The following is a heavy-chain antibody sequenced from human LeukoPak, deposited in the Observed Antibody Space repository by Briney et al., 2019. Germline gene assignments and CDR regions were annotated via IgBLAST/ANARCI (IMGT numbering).Heavy chain of an antibody. J-gene: IGHJ4*02. CDR1: GGSISSYY. V-gene: IGHV4-59*01. D-gene: IGHD3-22*01. Sequence: SETLSLTCTVSGGSISSYYWSWIRQPPGKGLEWIGYIYYSGSTNYNPSLKSRVTISVDTSKNQFSLKLSSVTAADTAVYYCARGGDYYDSSGYVDYWGQGTLVTVSS. CDR3: ARGGDYYDSSGYVDY. CDR2: IYYSGST.